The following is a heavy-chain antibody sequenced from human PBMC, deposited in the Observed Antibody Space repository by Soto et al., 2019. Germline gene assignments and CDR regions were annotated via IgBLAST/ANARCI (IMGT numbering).Heavy chain of an antibody. CDR3: AKWIAARPDYYYYMDV. Sequence: GGSLRLSCAASGFIFSNYAMSWVRQAPGKGLEWVSTISSTGSTTYYADSVKGRFPISRDNSKNTLYLQMNSLRAEDTAVYYCAKWIAARPDYYYYMDVWGKGTTVTVSS. CDR1: GFIFSNYA. V-gene: IGHV3-23*01. J-gene: IGHJ6*03. CDR2: ISSTGSTT. D-gene: IGHD6-6*01.